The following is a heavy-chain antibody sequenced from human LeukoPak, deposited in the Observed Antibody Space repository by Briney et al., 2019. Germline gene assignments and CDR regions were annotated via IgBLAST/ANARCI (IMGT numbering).Heavy chain of an antibody. D-gene: IGHD5-18*01. CDR3: ARDRRYGYYFDY. CDR2: MNPNSGNT. V-gene: IGHV1-8*01. Sequence: ASVKVSCKASGYTFTSYDINWVRQATGQGLEWMGWMNPNSGNTGYAQKFQGRVTMTRNTSISTAYMELSSLRAEDTAVHYCARDRRYGYYFDYWGQGILVTVSS. CDR1: GYTFTSYD. J-gene: IGHJ4*02.